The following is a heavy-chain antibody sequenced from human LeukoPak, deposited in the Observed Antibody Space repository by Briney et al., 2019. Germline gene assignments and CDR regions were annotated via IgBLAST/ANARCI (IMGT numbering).Heavy chain of an antibody. CDR2: ISSDGTST. Sequence: GGSLRLSCAASGFTLSNYWMHWVRQVPGKGLVWVTRISSDGTSTSYADPVKGRFTVSRDNAKNTLYLQMNSLRAEDTAVYYCVRAPSGGWDGWFDPWGQGTLVTVSS. CDR3: VRAPSGGWDGWFDP. D-gene: IGHD2-15*01. CDR1: GFTLSNYW. V-gene: IGHV3-74*01. J-gene: IGHJ5*02.